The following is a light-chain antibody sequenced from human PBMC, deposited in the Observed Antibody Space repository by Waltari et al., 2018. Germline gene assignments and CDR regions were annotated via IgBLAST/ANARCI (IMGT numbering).Light chain of an antibody. CDR2: DAS. CDR1: QSISSW. CDR3: QQFNSYLFT. Sequence: DIQMTQSPSTLSASVGDRVPITCRASQSISSWLAWYQQRPGKAPKLLIYDASSLESGVPSRFSGSGSGTEFTLTISSLQPEDSATYYCQQFNSYLFTFGPGTKVDI. J-gene: IGKJ3*01. V-gene: IGKV1-5*01.